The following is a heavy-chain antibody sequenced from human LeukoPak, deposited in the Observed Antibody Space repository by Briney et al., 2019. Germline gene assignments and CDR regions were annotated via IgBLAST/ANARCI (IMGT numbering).Heavy chain of an antibody. CDR1: GGSFSGYY. V-gene: IGHV4-34*01. J-gene: IGHJ4*02. CDR2: IYHSGST. D-gene: IGHD3-9*01. CDR3: ARITLDYDILTGYSSDY. Sequence: PSETLSLTCAVSGGSFSGYYWTWIRQPPGKGLEWIGEIYHSGSTNYNPSLKSRVTISVDKSKNQFSLKLSSVTAADTAVYYCARITLDYDILTGYSSDYWGQGTLVTVSS.